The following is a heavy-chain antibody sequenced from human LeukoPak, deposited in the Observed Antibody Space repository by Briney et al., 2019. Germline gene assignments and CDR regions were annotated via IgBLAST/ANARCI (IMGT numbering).Heavy chain of an antibody. D-gene: IGHD2-2*01. V-gene: IGHV1-18*01. CDR3: ARIVVPAASNYYYGMDV. J-gene: IGHJ6*02. Sequence: GASVKVSCKASGYTFTSYGISWVRQAPGQGLEWMGWISAYNGNTNYAQKLQGRVTMTTDTSTSTACMELRSLRSDDTAVYYCARIVVPAASNYYYGMDVWGQGTTVTVSS. CDR1: GYTFTSYG. CDR2: ISAYNGNT.